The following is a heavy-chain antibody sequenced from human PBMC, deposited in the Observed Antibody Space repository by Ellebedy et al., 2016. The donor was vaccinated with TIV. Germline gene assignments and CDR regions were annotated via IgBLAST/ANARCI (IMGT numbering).Heavy chain of an antibody. J-gene: IGHJ4*02. V-gene: IGHV4-59*01. CDR3: ARDGPWYYFDY. CDR2: IYSNGRT. CDR1: GGSISNYY. Sequence: MPSETLSLTCTVSGGSISNYYWSWIRQPPGKGLGWIGFIYSNGRTNYNPYLKSRVTISVDTSKNPFSLKLSSVTAADTAVYYCARDGPWYYFDYWGQGTLVTVSS. D-gene: IGHD4/OR15-4a*01.